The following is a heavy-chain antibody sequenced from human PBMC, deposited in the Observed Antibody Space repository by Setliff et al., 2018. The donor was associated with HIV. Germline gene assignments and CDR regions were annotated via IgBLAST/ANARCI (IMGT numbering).Heavy chain of an antibody. D-gene: IGHD3-9*01. V-gene: IGHV7-4-1*02. CDR1: GYSFINYA. CDR3: ASFSGYIDWSTHNWFDP. J-gene: IGHJ5*02. Sequence: ASVKVSCKASGYSFINYAINWLRQAPGRGLEWMGWIHTEQGFPMYAQGFTGRFVFSLDPSVNTAYLQINSLTPDDGGVYYCASFSGYIDWSTHNWFDPWGQGTLVTVSS. CDR2: IHTEQGFP.